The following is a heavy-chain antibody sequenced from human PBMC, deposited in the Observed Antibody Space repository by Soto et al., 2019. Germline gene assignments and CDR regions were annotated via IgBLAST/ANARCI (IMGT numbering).Heavy chain of an antibody. J-gene: IGHJ3*02. CDR3: ARGASMVRGVILDAFDI. D-gene: IGHD3-10*01. CDR2: INADNGNT. CDR1: GYTFTSYT. V-gene: IGHV1-3*01. Sequence: GASVKVSCKASGYTFTSYTTHWVRQAPGQRLEWMGWINADNGNTKYSQKFQGRVTITRDTSASTAYMELSSLRSEDTAVYYCARGASMVRGVILDAFDIWGQGTMVTVSS.